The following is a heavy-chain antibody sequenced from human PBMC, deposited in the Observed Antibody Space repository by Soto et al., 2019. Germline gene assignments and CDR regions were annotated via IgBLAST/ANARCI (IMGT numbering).Heavy chain of an antibody. CDR2: IYYSGST. CDR1: GGSISSYY. V-gene: IGHV4-59*01. J-gene: IGHJ6*02. CDR3: ARRLGENVYGDYDYYYCGMDV. D-gene: IGHD4-17*01. Sequence: QVQLQESGPGLVKPSETLSLTCTVSGGSISSYYWSWIRQPPGKGLEWIGYIYYSGSTNYNPSLKSRVTRAVATSKNPFPLRLSSVTAADTAVYYCARRLGENVYGDYDYYYCGMDVWGQGTTVTVSS.